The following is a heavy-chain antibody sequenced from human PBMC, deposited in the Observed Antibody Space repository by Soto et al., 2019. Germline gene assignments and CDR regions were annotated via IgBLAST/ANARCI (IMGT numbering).Heavy chain of an antibody. V-gene: IGHV5-51*01. Sequence: PGQSLQISYKGSGCSFINYWIRWMRQMPGKGLEWMGIIYPGDSDTRYSPSFQGQVTISADKSISTAYLQWSSLKASDTAMYYCARTSAAGKYYDGMDVWGQGTTVTVS. CDR3: ARTSAAGKYYDGMDV. CDR1: GCSFINYW. J-gene: IGHJ6*02. CDR2: IYPGDSDT. D-gene: IGHD6-13*01.